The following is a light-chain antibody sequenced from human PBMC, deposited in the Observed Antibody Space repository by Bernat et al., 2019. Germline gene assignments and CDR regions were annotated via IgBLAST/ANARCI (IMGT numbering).Light chain of an antibody. CDR3: QAWDGTTDVV. Sequence: SYELTQPPSVSVSPGQTASIICSGDKLADRYPSWYQQRPGQSPVLVIYQHNKRPSGIPERFSGSTSGNTATLTISGTLAIDEADYYCQAWDGTTDVVVGGGTKLTVL. CDR1: KLADRY. J-gene: IGLJ2*01. CDR2: QHN. V-gene: IGLV3-1*01.